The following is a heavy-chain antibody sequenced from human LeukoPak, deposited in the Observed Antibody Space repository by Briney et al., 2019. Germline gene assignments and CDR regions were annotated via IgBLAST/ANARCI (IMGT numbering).Heavy chain of an antibody. CDR2: LNPNSGNT. V-gene: IGHV1-8*01. J-gene: IGHJ6*03. CDR1: GYTFTSYD. D-gene: IGHD3-10*02. CDR3: ARGLSSGSFCYYYYMDV. Sequence: GASVKVSCQASGYTFTSYDINWVRQATGQGLAWMGWLNPNSGNTGYAQKFQGRVTMTRNTSISTAYMELSSLRSEDTAVYYCARGLSSGSFCYYYYMDVWGKGTTVTVSS.